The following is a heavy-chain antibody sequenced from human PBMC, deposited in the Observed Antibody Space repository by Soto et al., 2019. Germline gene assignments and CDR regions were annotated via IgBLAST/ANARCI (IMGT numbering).Heavy chain of an antibody. CDR3: ASHYSDNNGLDF. CDR1: GFTFNSYA. Sequence: PGGSLRLSCAASGFTFNSYAMSWVRRAPGKGLEWVSVLSGSGGSTYYADSVQGRFTISRDNSKNTLFLQMNSLRAAATAIYYCASHYSDNNGLDFWGQGTLVTVSS. V-gene: IGHV3-23*01. J-gene: IGHJ4*02. D-gene: IGHD3-22*01. CDR2: LSGSGGST.